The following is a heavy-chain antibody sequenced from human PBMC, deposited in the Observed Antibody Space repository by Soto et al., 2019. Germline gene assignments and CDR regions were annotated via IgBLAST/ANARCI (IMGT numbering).Heavy chain of an antibody. CDR1: GFTFSSYA. V-gene: IGHV3-23*01. Sequence: PGGSLRLSCAASGFTFSSYAMSWVRPAPGKGLEWVSAISGSGGSTYYADSVKGRFTISRDNSKNTLYLQMNSLRAEDTAVYYCAKDKALIVVVVAATGPYFDYWGQGTLVTVSS. CDR3: AKDKALIVVVVAATGPYFDY. D-gene: IGHD2-15*01. CDR2: ISGSGGST. J-gene: IGHJ4*02.